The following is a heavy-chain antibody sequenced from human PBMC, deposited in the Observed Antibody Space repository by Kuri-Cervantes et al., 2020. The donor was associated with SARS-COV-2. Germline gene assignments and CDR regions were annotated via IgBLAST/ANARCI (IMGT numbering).Heavy chain of an antibody. V-gene: IGHV4-61*01. Sequence: GSLRLSCTVSGGSVSSGSYYWSWIRQPPGKGLEWIGEINHSGSTNYNPSLKSRVTISVDTSKNQFSLKLSSVTAADTAVYYCARGARKNYDILTGYYWYYGMDVWGQGTTVTVSS. CDR2: INHSGST. D-gene: IGHD3-9*01. CDR1: GGSVSSGSYY. CDR3: ARGARKNYDILTGYYWYYGMDV. J-gene: IGHJ6*02.